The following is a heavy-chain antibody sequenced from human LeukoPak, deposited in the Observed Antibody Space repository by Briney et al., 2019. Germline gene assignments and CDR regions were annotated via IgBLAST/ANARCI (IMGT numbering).Heavy chain of an antibody. CDR1: GYTFTSYG. D-gene: IGHD1-7*01. V-gene: IGHV1-18*01. CDR2: ISAYNGNT. Sequence: ASVKVSCKASGYTFTSYGISWVRQAPGQGLEWMGWISAYNGNTNYAQKLQGRVTMTTDTSTSTAYMELRSLRSDDTAVYYCARGGLELLLPAVWYFDLWGRGTLVTVSS. CDR3: ARGGLELLLPAVWYFDL. J-gene: IGHJ2*01.